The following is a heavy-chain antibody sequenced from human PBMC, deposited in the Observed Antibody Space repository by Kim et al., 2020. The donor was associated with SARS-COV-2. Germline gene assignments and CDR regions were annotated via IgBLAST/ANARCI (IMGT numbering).Heavy chain of an antibody. CDR2: IYYSGST. Sequence: SETLSLTCTVSSGSISSYYWSWIRQPPGKGLEWIGYIYYSGSTNYNPSLKSRVTISVDTSKNQFSLKLSSVTAADTAVYYCARAPSITIFGVVAFLDVWGQGTTVTVSS. V-gene: IGHV4-59*01. CDR3: ARAPSITIFGVVAFLDV. J-gene: IGHJ6*02. CDR1: SGSISSYY. D-gene: IGHD3-3*01.